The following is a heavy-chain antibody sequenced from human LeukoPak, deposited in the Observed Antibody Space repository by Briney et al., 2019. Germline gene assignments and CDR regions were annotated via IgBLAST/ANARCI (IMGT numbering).Heavy chain of an antibody. V-gene: IGHV3-74*01. CDR2: INSDGSAT. Sequence: GGSLRLSCAASGFTFGSPWMHWVRQAPGKGLVWVSRINSDGSATAYADSVKGRFTISRDNAENTLYLQMNSLRAEDTAVYYCARGTAGYHSSYFDYWGQGTLVTVSS. J-gene: IGHJ4*02. CDR3: ARGTAGYHSSYFDY. D-gene: IGHD3-16*02. CDR1: GFTFGSPW.